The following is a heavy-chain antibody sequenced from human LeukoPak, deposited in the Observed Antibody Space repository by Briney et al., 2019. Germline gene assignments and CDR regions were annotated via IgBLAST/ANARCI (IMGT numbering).Heavy chain of an antibody. D-gene: IGHD4-17*01. V-gene: IGHV4-61*02. Sequence: PSQTLSLTCTVSGGSLSSGSYYWSWIRQPAGKELEWNGRIYTSGSTNYNPSLKSRVTISVDTSKNQFSLKLSSVSAADTAVYYCARGGDRFDYWGQGTLVTVSS. J-gene: IGHJ4*02. CDR1: GGSLSSGSYY. CDR3: ARGGDRFDY. CDR2: IYTSGST.